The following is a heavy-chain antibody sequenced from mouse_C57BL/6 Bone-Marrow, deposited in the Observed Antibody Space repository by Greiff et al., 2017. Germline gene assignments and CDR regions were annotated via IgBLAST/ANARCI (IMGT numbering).Heavy chain of an antibody. J-gene: IGHJ4*01. Sequence: EVKVVESGGGLVKPGGSLKLSCAASGFTFSDYGMHWVRQAPEKGLEWVAYISSGRSTIYDADTVKGRFTISRDNAKNTLFLQITSLRSEDTAMYYCAMDYGRSYDAMDYWGQGTSVTVSS. D-gene: IGHD1-1*01. V-gene: IGHV5-17*01. CDR1: GFTFSDYG. CDR3: AMDYGRSYDAMDY. CDR2: ISSGRSTI.